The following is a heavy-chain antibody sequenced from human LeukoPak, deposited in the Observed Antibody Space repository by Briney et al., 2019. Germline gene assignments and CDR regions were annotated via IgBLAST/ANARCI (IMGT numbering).Heavy chain of an antibody. CDR3: ARDRDYDFWSGYYARPPLDY. V-gene: IGHV1-2*02. J-gene: IGHJ4*02. D-gene: IGHD3-3*01. Sequence: GASVKVSCKASGYTFTGYYMHWVRQAPGQGLEWMGWINPNSGGTNYAQKFQGRVTMTRDTSISTAYMELSRLRSDDTAVYYCARDRDYDFWSGYYARPPLDYWGQGALVTVSS. CDR1: GYTFTGYY. CDR2: INPNSGGT.